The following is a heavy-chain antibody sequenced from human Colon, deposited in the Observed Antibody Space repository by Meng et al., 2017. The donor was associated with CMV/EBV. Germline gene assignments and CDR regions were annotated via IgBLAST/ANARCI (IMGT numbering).Heavy chain of an antibody. J-gene: IGHJ4*02. V-gene: IGHV3-74*01. CDR2: INSDGSST. CDR1: GFTFSSYW. D-gene: IGHD2-2*01. CDR3: ARDFAQPGYCSSTSCPSDY. Sequence: GESLKISCAASGFTFSSYWMHWVRQAPGKGLVWVSRINSDGSSTSYADSMKGRFTISRDNAKNTLYLQMNSLRAEDTAVYYCARDFAQPGYCSSTSCPSDYWGQGTLVTVSS.